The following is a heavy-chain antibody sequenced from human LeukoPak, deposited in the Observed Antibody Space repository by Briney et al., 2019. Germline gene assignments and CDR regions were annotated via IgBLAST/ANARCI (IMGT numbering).Heavy chain of an antibody. J-gene: IGHJ4*02. CDR1: GXTFISXA. D-gene: IGHD5-18*01. CDR3: ARAASGYSYGDYFDY. Sequence: VKVSCKASGXTFISXAISWVRQAPGQGLEWMGRIIPILGIANYAQKFQGRVTITADKSTSTAYMELSSLRSEDTAVYYCARAASGYSYGDYFDYWGQGTLVTVSS. CDR2: IIPILGIA. V-gene: IGHV1-69*04.